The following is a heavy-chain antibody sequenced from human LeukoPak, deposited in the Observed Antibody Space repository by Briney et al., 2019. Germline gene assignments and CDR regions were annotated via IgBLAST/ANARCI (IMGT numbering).Heavy chain of an antibody. CDR3: ARATMIVVVLDAFDI. D-gene: IGHD3-22*01. V-gene: IGHV3-7*01. J-gene: IGHJ3*02. CDR2: IKKDGSEK. CDR1: GFTFSSSW. Sequence: PGGSLRLSCAASGFTFSSSWMSWVRQAPGKRLEWVANIKKDGSEKYYVDSVKGRFTISRDKAKNSLYLQMNSLRAEDTAVYYCARATMIVVVLDAFDIWGQGTMVTVSS.